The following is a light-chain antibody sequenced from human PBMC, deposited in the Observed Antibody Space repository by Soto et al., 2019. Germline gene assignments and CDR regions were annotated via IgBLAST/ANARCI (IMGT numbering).Light chain of an antibody. CDR1: SSNIGTPFD. CDR2: GNN. V-gene: IGLV1-40*01. J-gene: IGLJ3*02. Sequence: QSVLTQPPSVSGAPGQRVTISCAGSSSNIGTPFDVHWYQHLPGTAPKLLIHGNNNRPSGVPDRFSASKSGNSASLAITGLQAEDEADYYCQSYDSSLNWVFGGGTKLTVL. CDR3: QSYDSSLNWV.